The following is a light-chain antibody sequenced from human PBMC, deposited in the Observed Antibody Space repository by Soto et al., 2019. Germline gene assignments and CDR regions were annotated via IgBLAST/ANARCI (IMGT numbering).Light chain of an antibody. CDR1: QSIDTY. Sequence: DIQMTQSPSSLSASVGDRVALTCRASQSIDTYLNWYQQKPGKAPKLLIYAASGLHSGVPARFSGSGSGTDFTFTISSLQHEDFVTYYCQQSYGAPPTFGQGTKVEIK. CDR2: AAS. J-gene: IGKJ2*01. V-gene: IGKV1-39*01. CDR3: QQSYGAPPT.